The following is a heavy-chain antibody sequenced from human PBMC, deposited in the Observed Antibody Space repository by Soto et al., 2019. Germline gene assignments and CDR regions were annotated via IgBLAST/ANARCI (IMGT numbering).Heavy chain of an antibody. CDR1: VCSIISFDYY. CDR2: IDYIGNT. V-gene: IGHV4-30-4*01. D-gene: IGHD1-1*01. J-gene: IGHJ6*04. Sequence: SETLSLTCSFCVCSIISFDYYWSCIRQPPWKGLEWIGNIDYIGNTYYNPSLKSRLIISIDASKNQFSLKVGSVTSADTAVHYRARSSLYAMDVWGKGTKVTXS. CDR3: ARSSLYAMDV.